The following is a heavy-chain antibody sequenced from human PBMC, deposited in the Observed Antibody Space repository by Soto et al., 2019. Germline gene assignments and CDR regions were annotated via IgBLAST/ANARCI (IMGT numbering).Heavy chain of an antibody. J-gene: IGHJ6*02. V-gene: IGHV3-43*01. CDR3: AKDRGERKFGYYYYGMDV. CDR2: ISWDGGST. D-gene: IGHD3-16*01. CDR1: GFTFDDYT. Sequence: GGSLRLSCAASGFTFDDYTMHWVRQAPGKGPEWVSLISWDGGSTYYADSVKGRFTISRDNSKNSLYLQMNSLRTEDTALYYCAKDRGERKFGYYYYGMDVWGQGTTVTVSS.